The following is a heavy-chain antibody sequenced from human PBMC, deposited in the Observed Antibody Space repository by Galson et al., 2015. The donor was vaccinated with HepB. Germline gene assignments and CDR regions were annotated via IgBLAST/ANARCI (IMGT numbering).Heavy chain of an antibody. D-gene: IGHD6-13*01. CDR2: INPSGGST. V-gene: IGHV1-46*03. CDR1: GYTFTSYY. CDR3: ARESPPNPYSSSWYFGATGYFQH. Sequence: SVKVSCKASGYTFTSYYMHWVRQAPGQGLEWMGIINPSGGSTSYAQKFQGRVTMTRDTSTSTVYMELSSLRSEDTAVYYCARESPPNPYSSSWYFGATGYFQHWGQGTLVTVSS. J-gene: IGHJ1*01.